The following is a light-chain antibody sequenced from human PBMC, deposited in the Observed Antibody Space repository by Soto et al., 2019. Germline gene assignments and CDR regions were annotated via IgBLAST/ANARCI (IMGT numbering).Light chain of an antibody. J-gene: IGKJ1*01. CDR1: QGISDY. CDR3: QKYNCAPRT. Sequence: IQMTQSASSLSAFVGDRVPITCRASQGISDYLAWYQQKPGKVPKLLIYAASTLQSGVPSRFSGSGSGTDFTLTISSLQPEDVATYYCQKYNCAPRTFGQGTKVDIK. CDR2: AAS. V-gene: IGKV1-27*01.